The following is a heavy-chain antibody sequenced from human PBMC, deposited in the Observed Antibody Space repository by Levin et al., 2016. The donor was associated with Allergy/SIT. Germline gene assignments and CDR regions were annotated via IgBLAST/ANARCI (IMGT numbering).Heavy chain of an antibody. J-gene: IGHJ4*02. V-gene: IGHV3-33*06. D-gene: IGHD2-2*01. Sequence: GESLKISCAASGFTFSSYGMHWVRQAPGKGLEWVAVIWYDGSNKYYADSVKGRFTISRDNSKNTLYLQMNSLRAEDTAVYYCAKDHIVVVPAAISLRFYYFDYWGQGTLVTVSS. CDR2: IWYDGSNK. CDR3: AKDHIVVVPAAISLRFYYFDY. CDR1: GFTFSSYG.